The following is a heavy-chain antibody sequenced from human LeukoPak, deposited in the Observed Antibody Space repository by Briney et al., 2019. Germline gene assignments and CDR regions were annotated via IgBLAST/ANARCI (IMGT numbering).Heavy chain of an antibody. CDR3: ARFLPSRGSLRKLFDY. V-gene: IGHV1-8*01. J-gene: IGHJ4*02. CDR1: GYTFTSYD. Sequence: ASVKVSCKASGYTFTSYDINWVRQATGQGLEWMGGMNPNSGNTGYAQKFQGRVTMTRETSISTAYMEPSSLRSKGTAAYYRARFLPSRGSLRKLFDYWGQGTLVTVSS. CDR2: MNPNSGNT. D-gene: IGHD1-26*01.